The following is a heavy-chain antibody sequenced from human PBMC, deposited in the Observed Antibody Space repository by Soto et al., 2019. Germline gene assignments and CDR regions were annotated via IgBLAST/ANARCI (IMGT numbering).Heavy chain of an antibody. V-gene: IGHV1-69*01. CDR1: GDTFKNCV. CDR3: AAELGFGKLSVV. J-gene: IGHJ6*02. Sequence: QVQVVQSGVEVRRPGASVKVSCKASGDTFKNCVIIWVRQAPGQGLEWMVGIIPLFGTTDFAQGFQGRLTITTDEYTTTAYMELSRLRSEDTATYYCAAELGFGKLSVVWGQWTTVSVSS. CDR2: IIPLFGTT. D-gene: IGHD3-10*01.